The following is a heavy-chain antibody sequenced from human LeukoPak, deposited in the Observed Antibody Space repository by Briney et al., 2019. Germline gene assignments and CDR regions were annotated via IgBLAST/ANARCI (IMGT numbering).Heavy chain of an antibody. J-gene: IGHJ4*02. V-gene: IGHV3-7*04. D-gene: IGHD1-26*01. CDR1: GFTFENYW. CDR2: IKEGGSEK. Sequence: GGSLRLSCAASGFTFENYWMIWVRQAPGKGLEWVAHIKEGGSEKYYADSVKGRFTISRDNAKNSLYLEMNGLRVEDAAVYYCARGGSRGSLDNWGQGALVTASS. CDR3: ARGGSRGSLDN.